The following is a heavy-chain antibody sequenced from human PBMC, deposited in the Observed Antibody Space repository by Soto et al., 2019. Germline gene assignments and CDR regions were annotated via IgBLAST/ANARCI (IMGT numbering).Heavy chain of an antibody. Sequence: QVQLQQWGAGLLKPSETLSLTCAVYGGSFSGYYWSWIRQPPGKGLEWIGEINHSGSTNYNPSLKSRVTISVDTSKNQFSPKLSSVTAADTAVYYCAREKWLRPRYYYYGMDVWGQGTTVTVSS. CDR3: AREKWLRPRYYYYGMDV. D-gene: IGHD5-12*01. V-gene: IGHV4-34*01. CDR1: GGSFSGYY. J-gene: IGHJ6*02. CDR2: INHSGST.